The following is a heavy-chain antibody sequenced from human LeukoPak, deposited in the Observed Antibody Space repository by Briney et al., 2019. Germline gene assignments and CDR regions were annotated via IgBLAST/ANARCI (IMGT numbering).Heavy chain of an antibody. Sequence: SQTLSLTCTVSGGSISSSAYYWSWIRQHPGKGLEWIGYIYYSGITYYNPSPKSRVTISVDTSKSQFSLNLSSVTAADTAVYYCARDGDCSSDSCYFDYWGQGILVTVSS. CDR2: IYYSGIT. CDR1: GGSISSSAYY. J-gene: IGHJ4*02. V-gene: IGHV4-31*03. D-gene: IGHD2-2*01. CDR3: ARDGDCSSDSCYFDY.